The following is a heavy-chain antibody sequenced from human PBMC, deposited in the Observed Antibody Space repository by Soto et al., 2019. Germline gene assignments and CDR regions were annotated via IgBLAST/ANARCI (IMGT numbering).Heavy chain of an antibody. Sequence: QVQLVESGGGVVQPGRSLRLSCAASGFTFSSYGMHWVRQAPGKGLEWVAVISYDGSNKYYADSVKGRFTISRDNSKNTRELQMNSLRAEDTAVYYCAKGGGSGSYVGLLHDYWGQGTLVTVSS. V-gene: IGHV3-30*18. J-gene: IGHJ4*02. D-gene: IGHD3-10*01. CDR2: ISYDGSNK. CDR3: AKGGGSGSYVGLLHDY. CDR1: GFTFSSYG.